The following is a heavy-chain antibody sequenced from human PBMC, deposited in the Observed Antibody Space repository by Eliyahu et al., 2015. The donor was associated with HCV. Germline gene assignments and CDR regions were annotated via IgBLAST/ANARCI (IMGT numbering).Heavy chain of an antibody. V-gene: IGHV3-74*01. CDR1: GFSFSSYW. CDR2: INSDGSST. J-gene: IGHJ4*02. CDR3: ARDLGYGSGSR. Sequence: EVQLVESGGGSVQPGGSLRLSCAASGFSFSSYWMHWVRQAPGKGLLWVSRINSDGSSTGYADSVKGRFTISRDNAKNTLYLQMNSLRAEDTAMYYCARDLGYGSGSRWGQGTLVTVSS. D-gene: IGHD3-10*01.